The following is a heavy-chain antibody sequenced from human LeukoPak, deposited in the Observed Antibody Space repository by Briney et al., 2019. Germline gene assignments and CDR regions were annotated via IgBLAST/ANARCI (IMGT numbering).Heavy chain of an antibody. CDR1: GYTFTGYY. D-gene: IGHD6-13*01. CDR3: ARTYSSSWLIDY. V-gene: IGHV1-2*02. J-gene: IGHJ4*02. CDR2: INPNSGGT. Sequence: ASVKVSCKASGYTFTGYYMHWVRQAPGQGLEWMGWINPNSGGTNYAQKFQGRVTMTRDTSISTAYMELSRLRSDDTAVYYCARTYSSSWLIDYWGQGTLVTVSS.